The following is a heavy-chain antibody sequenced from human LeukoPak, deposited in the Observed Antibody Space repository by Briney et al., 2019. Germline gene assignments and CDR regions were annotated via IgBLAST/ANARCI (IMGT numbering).Heavy chain of an antibody. J-gene: IGHJ4*02. CDR2: IKEDGSQK. CDR3: ARDLIVGTTIRYYFDY. V-gene: IGHV3-7*01. CDR1: GFTFSSYF. Sequence: PGGSLRLSCAASGFTFSSYFMGWVRQAPGKGLEWVANIKEDGSQKYYVDSVRGRFTISRDNADNSLYLQMNSLRAEDTAVYYCARDLIVGTTIRYYFDYWGQGTLVTVSS. D-gene: IGHD1-26*01.